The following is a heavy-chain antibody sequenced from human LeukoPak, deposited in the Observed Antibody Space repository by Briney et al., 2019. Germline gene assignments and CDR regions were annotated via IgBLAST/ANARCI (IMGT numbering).Heavy chain of an antibody. J-gene: IGHJ4*02. CDR3: ARGSGAFFDY. CDR2: IYSGGGT. V-gene: IGHV3-53*01. Sequence: GGSLRLSCAASGFTFSTYGMHWVRQAPGKGLEWVSVIYSGGGTYYADSVKGRFTISRDNSKNTLYLQMNSLRAEDTAVYYCARGSGAFFDYWGQGTLVTVSS. D-gene: IGHD1-26*01. CDR1: GFTFSTYG.